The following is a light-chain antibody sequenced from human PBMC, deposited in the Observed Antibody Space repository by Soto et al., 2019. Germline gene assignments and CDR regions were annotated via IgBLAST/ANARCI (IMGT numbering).Light chain of an antibody. CDR1: QDIRNS. CDR3: QQYENLVT. Sequence: IHMTQSPSFLSASVLDRFTISFQASQDIRNSLNWYQQKPGTAPNLLIYDASNLETGVPSRFSGSGSGTDFSFSISSLQPEDIATYYCQQYENLVTFGQGTRLEI. J-gene: IGKJ5*01. CDR2: DAS. V-gene: IGKV1-33*01.